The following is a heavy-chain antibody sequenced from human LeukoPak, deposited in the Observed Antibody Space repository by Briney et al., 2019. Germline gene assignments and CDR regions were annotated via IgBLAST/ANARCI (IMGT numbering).Heavy chain of an antibody. V-gene: IGHV1-69*13. CDR2: IIPIFGTT. CDR3: ARARSGGIFYDAFDV. CDR1: GYTFTSYD. D-gene: IGHD2-15*01. J-gene: IGHJ3*01. Sequence: ASVKVSCKASGYTFTSYDINWVRQAPGQGPEWMGGIIPIFGTTNNAQKFQGRVTITADESTSTAYMELSSLRSEDTAVYYCARARSGGIFYDAFDVWGQGTMVTVSS.